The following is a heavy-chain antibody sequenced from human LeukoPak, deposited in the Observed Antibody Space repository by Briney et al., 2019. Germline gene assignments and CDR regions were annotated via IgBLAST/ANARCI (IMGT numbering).Heavy chain of an antibody. D-gene: IGHD4-23*01. CDR2: INPNSGGT. CDR1: GYTFTGYY. CDR3: ARPDYGGNFDY. Sequence: EASVKVSCKASGYTFTGYYMHWVRQAPGQGLEWMGWINPNSGGTNYAQKFQGWVTMTRDTSISTAYMELSRLRSDDTAVYYCARPDYGGNFDYWGQGTLVTVSS. V-gene: IGHV1-2*04. J-gene: IGHJ4*02.